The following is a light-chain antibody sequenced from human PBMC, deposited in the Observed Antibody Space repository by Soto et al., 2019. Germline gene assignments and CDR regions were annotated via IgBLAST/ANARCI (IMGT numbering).Light chain of an antibody. CDR1: SSDVGGYHY. CDR3: SSYTSSSTDV. Sequence: QSALTQPASVSGSPGQSITISCTGTSSDVGGYHYVSWYQQHPGKAPKLMIYEVSNRPLGVSNRFSGSKSGNTASLTISGLQAEDEAEYYCSSYTSSSTDVFGTGTKLTVL. CDR2: EVS. J-gene: IGLJ1*01. V-gene: IGLV2-14*01.